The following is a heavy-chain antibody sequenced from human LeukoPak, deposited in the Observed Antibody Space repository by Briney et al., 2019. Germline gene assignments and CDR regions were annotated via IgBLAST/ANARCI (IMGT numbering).Heavy chain of an antibody. CDR3: ARDQRITMVRGVAPVYYYYGMDV. D-gene: IGHD3-10*01. V-gene: IGHV3-53*01. CDR1: GFTVSSNY. CDR2: IYSGGST. Sequence: PGGSLRLSCAASGFTVSSNYMSWVRQAPGKGLEWVSVIYSGGSTYYADSVKGRFTISRDNSKNTLYLQMNSLRAEDTAVYYCARDQRITMVRGVAPVYYYYGMDVRGKGTTVTVSS. J-gene: IGHJ6*04.